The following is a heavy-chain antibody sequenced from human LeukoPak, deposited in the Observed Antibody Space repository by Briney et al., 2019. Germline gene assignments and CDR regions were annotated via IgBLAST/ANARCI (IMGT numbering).Heavy chain of an antibody. CDR1: TSR. J-gene: IGHJ5*01. V-gene: IGHV1-18*01. Sequence: ASVKVSCKATSRISWVRQAPGQGLEWMGWIGTYGGDTYYAQKFQGRITVTTDTSTSTVHMELRNLRSDDTAVYYCARDLWNFYDDSGYNRDFDSWGQGTLVTVSS. CDR3: ARDLWNFYDDSGYNRDFDS. CDR2: IGTYGGDT. D-gene: IGHD3-22*01.